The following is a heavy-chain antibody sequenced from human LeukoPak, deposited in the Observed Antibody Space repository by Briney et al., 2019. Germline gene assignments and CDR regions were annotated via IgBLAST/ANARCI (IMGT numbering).Heavy chain of an antibody. CDR1: EDTFSNYD. CDR2: MNPNSGNT. Sequence: GASVKVSCKASEDTFSNYDINWVRQATGQGLEWMGWMNPNSGNTGYAQKFQGRVTMTRNTSISTAYMELSSLRSEDTAVYYCARNRPYYDILTGYYSINWFDPWGQGTLVTVSS. D-gene: IGHD3-9*01. V-gene: IGHV1-8*02. CDR3: ARNRPYYDILTGYYSINWFDP. J-gene: IGHJ5*02.